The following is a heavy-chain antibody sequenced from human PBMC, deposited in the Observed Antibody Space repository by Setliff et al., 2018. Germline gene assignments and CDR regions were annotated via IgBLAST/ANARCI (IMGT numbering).Heavy chain of an antibody. CDR3: VKDRGSSVNWYFDL. Sequence: GGSLRLSCAASGFTFSDHWMHWVRQVPGKGLVWVSRINSEGSRTIYADAVRGRSTISRDNAKNSLYLQMNSLRAEDTALYYCVKDRGSSVNWYFDLWGRGTLVTVSS. CDR2: INSEGSRT. D-gene: IGHD2-2*01. J-gene: IGHJ2*01. CDR1: GFTFSDHW. V-gene: IGHV3-74*01.